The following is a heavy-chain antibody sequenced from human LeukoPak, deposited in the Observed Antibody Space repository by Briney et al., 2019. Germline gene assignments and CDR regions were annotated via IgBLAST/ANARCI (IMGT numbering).Heavy chain of an antibody. J-gene: IGHJ3*02. CDR1: GYTFTSYD. CDR2: MNPNSGNT. CDR3: ARVDCSSTSCYDSARRAFDI. D-gene: IGHD2-2*01. V-gene: IGHV1-8*01. Sequence: ASVKVSCKASGYTFTSYDINWVRQAPGQGLEWMGWMNPNSGNTGYAQKFQGRVTMTRNTSISTAYMELSRLRSDDTAVYYCARVDCSSTSCYDSARRAFDIWGQGTMVTVSS.